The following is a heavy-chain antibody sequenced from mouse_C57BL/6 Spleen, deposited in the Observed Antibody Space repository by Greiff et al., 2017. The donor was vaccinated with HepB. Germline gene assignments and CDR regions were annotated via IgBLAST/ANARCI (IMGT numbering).Heavy chain of an antibody. CDR2: IDPSDSYT. CDR1: GYTFTSYW. J-gene: IGHJ4*01. V-gene: IGHV1-59*01. D-gene: IGHD1-1*01. Sequence: VQLQQPGAELVRPGTSVKLSCKASGYTFTSYWMHWVKQRPGQGLEWIGVIDPSDSYTNYNQKFKGKATLTVDTSSSTAYMQLSSLTSEYSAVYYGARNYGSSYGDIDYYAMDYWGQGTSVTVSS. CDR3: ARNYGSSYGDIDYYAMDY.